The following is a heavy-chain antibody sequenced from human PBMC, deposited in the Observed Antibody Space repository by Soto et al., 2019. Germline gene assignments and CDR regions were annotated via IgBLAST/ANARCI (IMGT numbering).Heavy chain of an antibody. CDR3: TTDHGTIFGVVIIS. Sequence: GGSLRLSCAASGFTFSNAWMNWVRQAPGKGLEWVGRIKSKTDGGTTDYAAPVKGRFTISRDDSKNTLYLQMNSLKTEDTAVYYCTTDHGTIFGVVIISWGQGTLVTVSS. D-gene: IGHD3-3*01. CDR1: GFTFSNAW. CDR2: IKSKTDGGTT. J-gene: IGHJ4*02. V-gene: IGHV3-15*07.